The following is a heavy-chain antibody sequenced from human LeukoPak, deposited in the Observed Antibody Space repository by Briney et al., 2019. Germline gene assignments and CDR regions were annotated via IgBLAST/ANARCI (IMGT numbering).Heavy chain of an antibody. V-gene: IGHV1-69*05. J-gene: IGHJ5*02. D-gene: IGHD6-13*01. CDR2: IIPIFGTA. Sequence: SVKVSCKASGGTFSSYAISWVRQAPGQGLEWMGRIIPIFGTANYAQKFQGRVTTTTDESTSTAYMELSSLRSEDTAVYSCARRSSWYEGPPFDPWGQGTLVTVSS. CDR3: ARRSSWYEGPPFDP. CDR1: GGTFSSYA.